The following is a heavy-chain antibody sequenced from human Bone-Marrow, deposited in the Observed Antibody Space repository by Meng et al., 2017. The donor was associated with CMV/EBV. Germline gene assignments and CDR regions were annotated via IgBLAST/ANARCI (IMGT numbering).Heavy chain of an antibody. CDR3: TRVRDYDFWSGYWDYYYYYGMDV. CDR2: IRSKAYGGTT. Sequence: GESLKISCTASGFTFGDYAMSWVRQAPGKGLEWVGFIRSKAYGGTTEYAASVKGRFTISRDDSKSIAYLQMNSLKTEDTAVYYCTRVRDYDFWSGYWDYYYYYGMDVWGQGTTVTGSS. V-gene: IGHV3-49*04. J-gene: IGHJ6*02. CDR1: GFTFGDYA. D-gene: IGHD3-3*01.